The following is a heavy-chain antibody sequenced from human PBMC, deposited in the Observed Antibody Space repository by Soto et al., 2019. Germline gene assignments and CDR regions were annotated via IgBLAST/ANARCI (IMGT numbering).Heavy chain of an antibody. V-gene: IGHV3-30-3*01. CDR1: GFTFSSYA. CDR2: ISYDGSNK. CDR3: ARDAVDY. J-gene: IGHJ4*02. Sequence: QVQLVESGGGVVQPGRSLRLSCAASGFTFSSYAMHWVRQAPGKGLEWVAVISYDGSNKYYADSVKGRFTISRDNSKNTLYLQMNSLRAGDTAVYYCARDAVDYWGQGTLVTVSS.